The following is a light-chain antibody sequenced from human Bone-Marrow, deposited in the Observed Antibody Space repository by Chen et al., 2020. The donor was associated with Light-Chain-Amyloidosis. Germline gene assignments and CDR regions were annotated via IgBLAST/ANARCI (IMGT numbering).Light chain of an antibody. Sequence: DIVMTQSPLSLPVTPGEPASISCRSSQSLLQSNGYKYLDWYLQKPGQSPQLLIYLGSNRASGVPDRFSGRGSGTDFTLKISRVEAEDVGVYYCMQALQAPWTFGQGTKVEIK. V-gene: IGKV2-28*01. CDR3: MQALQAPWT. J-gene: IGKJ1*01. CDR1: QSLLQSNGYKY. CDR2: LGS.